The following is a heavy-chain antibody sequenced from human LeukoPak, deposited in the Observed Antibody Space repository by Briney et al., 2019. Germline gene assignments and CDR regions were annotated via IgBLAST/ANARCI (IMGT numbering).Heavy chain of an antibody. CDR2: IYWDDDK. J-gene: IGHJ4*02. Sequence: SGPTLVKPTQTLTLTCTFSGFSLSTSGVGVGWIRQPPGKALEWLALIYWDDDKHYSPSLKSRLTFTRGTSKNQVVLTMTNIDPVDTATYYCARYASGIGAFDYWGQGTLVTVSS. V-gene: IGHV2-5*02. CDR3: ARYASGIGAFDY. CDR1: GFSLSTSGVG. D-gene: IGHD2-2*01.